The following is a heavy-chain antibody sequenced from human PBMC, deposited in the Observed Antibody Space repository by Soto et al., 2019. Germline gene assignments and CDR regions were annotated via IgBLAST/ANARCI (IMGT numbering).Heavy chain of an antibody. Sequence: SETLSLTCTVSGGSISSSTYFWSWIRQPPGKGLEWIGYIYYSGSTNYNPSLKSRVTISADTSKNQFSLRLSSVTAADTAVYYCARKGNSHGSDYVMDVWGQGTTVTVSS. V-gene: IGHV4-61*01. D-gene: IGHD5-18*01. CDR3: ARKGNSHGSDYVMDV. CDR1: GGSISSSTYF. CDR2: IYYSGST. J-gene: IGHJ6*02.